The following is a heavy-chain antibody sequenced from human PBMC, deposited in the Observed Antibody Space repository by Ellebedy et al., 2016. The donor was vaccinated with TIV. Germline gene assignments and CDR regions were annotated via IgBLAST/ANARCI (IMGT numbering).Heavy chain of an antibody. CDR3: AREGHSGHGNNFPYFQH. D-gene: IGHD5-24*01. CDR1: GFTFSSYA. V-gene: IGHV3-30*14. Sequence: GGSLRLSCAASGFTFSSYAMHWVRQAPGKGLEWVAVISYDGSNKYYADSVKGRFTISRDNSKNTLYLQMNSLRAEDTAVYYCAREGHSGHGNNFPYFQHWGQGTLVTVSS. J-gene: IGHJ1*01. CDR2: ISYDGSNK.